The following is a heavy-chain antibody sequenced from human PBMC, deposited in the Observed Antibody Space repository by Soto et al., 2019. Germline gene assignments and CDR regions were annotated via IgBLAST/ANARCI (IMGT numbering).Heavy chain of an antibody. CDR3: ARGPSGYDSPPYFDY. V-gene: IGHV5-51*01. J-gene: IGHJ4*02. D-gene: IGHD5-12*01. CDR2: IYPGDSDT. CDR1: GYSFTSYW. Sequence: GESLKISCKGSGYSFTSYWIGWVRQMPGKGLEWMGIIYPGDSDTRYSPSFQGQVTISADKSISTAYLQWSSLKASDTAMYYCARGPSGYDSPPYFDYWGQGTLVTVSS.